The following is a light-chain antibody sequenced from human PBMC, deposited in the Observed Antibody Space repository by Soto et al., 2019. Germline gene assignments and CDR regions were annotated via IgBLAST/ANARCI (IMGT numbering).Light chain of an antibody. J-gene: IGLJ1*01. V-gene: IGLV1-40*01. Sequence: QSVLTQPPSVSGAPGQRVTISCTGSSSNIGAGYDVHWYQQLPGTAPKLLIYGNSNRPSGVPDRFSGSKSGTSASLAITGLQAEDEADYYCQSDDSSLSAVYVFGTGTKLTVL. CDR3: QSDDSSLSAVYV. CDR2: GNS. CDR1: SSNIGAGYD.